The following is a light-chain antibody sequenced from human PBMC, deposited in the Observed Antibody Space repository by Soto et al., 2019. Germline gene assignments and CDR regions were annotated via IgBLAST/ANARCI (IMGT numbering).Light chain of an antibody. Sequence: ESVWTQSPGTLSLSPGERATLSCRASQSVSSNYLAWYQLKPGQAPRLLIYGASSRATGIPDRFSGSGSGTDFTLNITRLEPEDSAVYYCLQHSGTSPKMFGQGTKVDIK. CDR3: LQHSGTSPKM. CDR2: GAS. J-gene: IGKJ1*01. V-gene: IGKV3-20*01. CDR1: QSVSSNY.